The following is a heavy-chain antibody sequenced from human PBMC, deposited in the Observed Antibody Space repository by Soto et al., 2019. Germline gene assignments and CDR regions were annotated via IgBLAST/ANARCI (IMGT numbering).Heavy chain of an antibody. V-gene: IGHV4-31*03. CDR1: GGSISSGGYY. J-gene: IGHJ5*02. Sequence: SETLSLTCTVSGGSISSGGYYWSWIRQHPGKGLEWIGYIYYSGSTYYNPSLKSRVTISVDTPKNQFSLKLSSVTAADTAVYYCARGLSIFGVVTANWFDPWGQGTLVTVS. CDR2: IYYSGST. CDR3: ARGLSIFGVVTANWFDP. D-gene: IGHD3-3*01.